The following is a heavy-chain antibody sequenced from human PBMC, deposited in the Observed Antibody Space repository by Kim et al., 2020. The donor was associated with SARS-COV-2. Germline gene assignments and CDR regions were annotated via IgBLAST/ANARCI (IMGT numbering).Heavy chain of an antibody. Sequence: SETLSLTCTVSGGSISRYYWSWIRQPPGKGLEWIGYIYYSGSTNYNPSLKSRVTISVDTSKNQFSLKLSSVTAADTAVYYCARSPASRLSITMIVVVTPDAFDIWGQGTMVTVSS. CDR1: GGSISRYY. J-gene: IGHJ3*02. D-gene: IGHD3-22*01. CDR2: IYYSGST. CDR3: ARSPASRLSITMIVVVTPDAFDI. V-gene: IGHV4-59*08.